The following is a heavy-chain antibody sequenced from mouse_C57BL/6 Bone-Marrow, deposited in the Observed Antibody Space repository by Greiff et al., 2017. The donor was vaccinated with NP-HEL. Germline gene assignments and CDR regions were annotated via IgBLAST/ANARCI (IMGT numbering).Heavy chain of an antibody. V-gene: IGHV3-6*01. CDR2: ISYDGSN. CDR1: GYSITSGYY. D-gene: IGHD3-3*01. J-gene: IGHJ3*01. Sequence: EVKLMESGPGLVKPSQSLSLTCSVTGYSITSGYYWNWIRQFPGNKLEWMGYISYDGSNNYNPSLKNRISITRDTSKNQFFLKLNSVTTEDTATYYCARGGTQFAYWGQGTLVTVSA. CDR3: ARGGTQFAY.